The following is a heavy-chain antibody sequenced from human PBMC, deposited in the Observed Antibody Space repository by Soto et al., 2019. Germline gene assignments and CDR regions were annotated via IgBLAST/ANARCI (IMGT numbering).Heavy chain of an antibody. CDR1: RRAGSEYR. J-gene: IGHJ5*02. V-gene: IGHV1-69*01. CDR3: ARDSSGPDGTSDP. D-gene: IGHD3-22*01. CDR2: IIPIFGTA. Sequence: SCKAARRAGSEYRISWARHAPGQGLEWMGGIIPIFGTANYAQKFQGRVTITADESTSTAYMELSSLRSEDTAVYYCARDSSGPDGTSDPWGQRTLVTVSS.